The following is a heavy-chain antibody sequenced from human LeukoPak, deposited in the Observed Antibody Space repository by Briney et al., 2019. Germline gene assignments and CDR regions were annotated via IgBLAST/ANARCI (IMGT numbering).Heavy chain of an antibody. CDR3: ARSSVLLWFGEVDY. CDR2: IYYSGGT. V-gene: IGHV4-59*01. CDR1: GGSISSYY. Sequence: SETLSLTCTVSGGSISSYYWSWIRQPPGKGLEWIGYIYYSGGTNYNPSLKSRVTISVDTSKNQFSLKLSSVTAADTAVYYCARSSVLLWFGEVDYWGQGTLVTVSS. D-gene: IGHD3-10*01. J-gene: IGHJ4*02.